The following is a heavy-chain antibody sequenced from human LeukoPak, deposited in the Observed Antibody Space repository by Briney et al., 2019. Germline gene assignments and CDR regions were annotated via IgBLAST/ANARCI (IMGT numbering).Heavy chain of an antibody. Sequence: ASVKVSCKASGYTFTSYGIGWVRQAPGQGLEWMGWISAYNGNTNYAQKLQGRVTMTTDTSTSTAYMELRSLRSDDTAVYYCARDRYGSGWYLLGYWGQGTLVTVPS. J-gene: IGHJ4*02. CDR1: GYTFTSYG. CDR3: ARDRYGSGWYLLGY. D-gene: IGHD6-19*01. CDR2: ISAYNGNT. V-gene: IGHV1-18*01.